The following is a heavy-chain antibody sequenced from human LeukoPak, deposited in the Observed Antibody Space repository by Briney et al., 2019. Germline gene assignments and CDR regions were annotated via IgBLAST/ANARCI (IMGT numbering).Heavy chain of an antibody. V-gene: IGHV1-3*01. Sequence: ASVKVSCKASGYTFTSYAMHWVRQAPGQTLEWMGWINAGNGNTKYSQKFQGRVTITRDTSASTAYMELSSLRSEDTAVYYCARCYYDSSGYYSFDYWGQGTLVTVSS. CDR2: INAGNGNT. CDR3: ARCYYDSSGYYSFDY. CDR1: GYTFTSYA. J-gene: IGHJ4*02. D-gene: IGHD3-22*01.